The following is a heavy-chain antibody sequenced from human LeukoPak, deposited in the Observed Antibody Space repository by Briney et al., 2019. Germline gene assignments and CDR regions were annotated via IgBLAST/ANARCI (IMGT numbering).Heavy chain of an antibody. V-gene: IGHV3-48*04. CDR3: ARVGPGARLYYFDY. CDR1: GFTFSSYS. J-gene: IGHJ4*02. Sequence: GGSLRLSCAASGFTFSSYSMNWVRQAPGKGLEWVSYISSSSSTIYYADSVKGRFTISRDNAKNSLYLQMNSLRAEDTAVYYCARVGPGARLYYFDYWGQGTLVTVSS. CDR2: ISSSSSTI. D-gene: IGHD7-27*01.